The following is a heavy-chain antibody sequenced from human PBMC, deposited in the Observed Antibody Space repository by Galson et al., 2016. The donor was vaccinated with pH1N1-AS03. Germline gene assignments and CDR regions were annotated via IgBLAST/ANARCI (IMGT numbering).Heavy chain of an antibody. CDR2: ISRSSSYT. CDR1: GFTFSTYG. D-gene: IGHD4-23*01. Sequence: SLRLSCAASGFTFSTYGMSWVRQAPGKGLEWVSSISRSSSYTYYADSVEGRFTISRDNAENSLYLQMNSLRDEDTAVYYCARPKNGGNSQVNVFDLWGQGTMVTVSS. J-gene: IGHJ3*01. V-gene: IGHV3-21*01. CDR3: ARPKNGGNSQVNVFDL.